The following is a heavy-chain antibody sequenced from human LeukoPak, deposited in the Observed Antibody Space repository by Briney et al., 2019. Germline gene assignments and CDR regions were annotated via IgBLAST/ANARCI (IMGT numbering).Heavy chain of an antibody. Sequence: ASVKVSCKASGYTFTTYGISWVRQAPGQGLEWMGWMNPNSGNTGYAQKFQGRVTMTRNTSISTAYMELSSLRSEDTAVYYCARHVEKGFDYWGQGTLVTVSS. J-gene: IGHJ4*02. V-gene: IGHV1-8*02. CDR3: ARHVEKGFDY. CDR2: MNPNSGNT. D-gene: IGHD1-1*01. CDR1: GYTFTTYG.